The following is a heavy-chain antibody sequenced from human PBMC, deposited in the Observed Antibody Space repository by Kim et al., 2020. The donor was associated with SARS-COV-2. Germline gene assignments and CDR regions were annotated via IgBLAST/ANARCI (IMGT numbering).Heavy chain of an antibody. CDR1: GFTFSSYG. CDR3: ARDRGGLRLGELSPTRNYYYGMDV. CDR2: IWYDGSNK. V-gene: IGHV3-33*01. J-gene: IGHJ6*02. Sequence: GGSLRLSCAASGFTFSSYGMHWVRQAPGKGLEWVAVIWYDGSNKYYADSVKGRLTISRDNSKNTLYLQMNSLRAEDTAVYYCARDRGGLRLGELSPTRNYYYGMDVWGQGTTVTVSS. D-gene: IGHD3-16*02.